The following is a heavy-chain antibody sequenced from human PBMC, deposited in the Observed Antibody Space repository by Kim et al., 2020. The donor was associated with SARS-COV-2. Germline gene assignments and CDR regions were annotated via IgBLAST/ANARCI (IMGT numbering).Heavy chain of an antibody. D-gene: IGHD3-10*01. Sequence: AEAVKGRFTISRDNAKNTMYLQMNSLRAEDTAVYYCARGSGNFGDFDYWGQGTLVTVSS. CDR3: ARGSGNFGDFDY. J-gene: IGHJ4*02. V-gene: IGHV3-74*01.